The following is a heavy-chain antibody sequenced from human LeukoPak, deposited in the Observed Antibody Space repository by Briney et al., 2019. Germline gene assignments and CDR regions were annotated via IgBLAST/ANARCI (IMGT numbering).Heavy chain of an antibody. V-gene: IGHV3-30-3*01. D-gene: IGHD2-2*02. CDR3: ARVPSAYQLLYGIDY. Sequence: GRSLRLSYAASGFTFSSYAMHWVRQAPGKGLEWVAVISYDGSNKYYADSVKGRFTISRDNSKNTLYLQMNSLRAEDTAVYYCARVPSAYQLLYGIDYWGQGTLVTASS. CDR2: ISYDGSNK. J-gene: IGHJ4*02. CDR1: GFTFSSYA.